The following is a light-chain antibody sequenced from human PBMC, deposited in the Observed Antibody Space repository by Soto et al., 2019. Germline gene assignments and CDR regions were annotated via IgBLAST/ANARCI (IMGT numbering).Light chain of an antibody. CDR3: MQGTHWPPYT. Sequence: DVVMTQSPLSLPVTLGQPASISCMSSQSLVSSDGNTYLNWFQQRPGQSPRRLIYKVSNRDSGVPDRCSGSGSGTDFTLKISRVEAEDVGVYYCMQGTHWPPYTFGQGTKVEIK. CDR1: QSLVSSDGNTY. CDR2: KVS. V-gene: IGKV2-30*01. J-gene: IGKJ2*01.